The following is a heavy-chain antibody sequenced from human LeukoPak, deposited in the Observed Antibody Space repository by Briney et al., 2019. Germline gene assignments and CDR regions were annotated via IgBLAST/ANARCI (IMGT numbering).Heavy chain of an antibody. CDR2: INHSGST. D-gene: IGHD6-6*01. CDR3: ARGWRAARHSDY. Sequence: SETLSLTCVVYDGSFSDYYWSWIRQPPGKGLEWIGEINHSGSTNYNPSLKSRVTISVDTSKNQFSLKLSSVTAADTAVYYCARGWRAARHSDYWGQGTLVTVSS. V-gene: IGHV4-34*01. J-gene: IGHJ4*02. CDR1: DGSFSDYY.